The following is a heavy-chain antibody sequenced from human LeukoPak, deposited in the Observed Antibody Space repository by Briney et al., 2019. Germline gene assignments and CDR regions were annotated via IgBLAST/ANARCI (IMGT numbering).Heavy chain of an antibody. V-gene: IGHV3-9*01. D-gene: IGHD6-13*01. CDR3: VKDGGRDTAAAYY. Sequence: GRSLRLSCAASGFTFDDYAMHWVRQAPGKGLEWVSGILRNSGSIGYADSVKGRFTISRDDAKNSLYLQMNSLRADDTALYYCVKDGGRDTAAAYYWGQGTLVSVSS. CDR1: GFTFDDYA. J-gene: IGHJ4*02. CDR2: ILRNSGSI.